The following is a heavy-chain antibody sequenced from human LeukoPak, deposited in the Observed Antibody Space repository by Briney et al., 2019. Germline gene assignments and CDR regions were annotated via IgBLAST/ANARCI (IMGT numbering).Heavy chain of an antibody. J-gene: IGHJ6*03. D-gene: IGHD3-3*01. CDR2: MNPNSGNT. Sequence: ASVKVSCKASGYTFTSYDINWVRQATGQGLEWMGWMNPNSGNTGYAQKFQGRVTMTRNTSISTAYMELSSLRSEDTAVYYCARVRHDNFGVVTSQAYYYYMDVWGKGTTVTVSS. CDR1: GYTFTSYD. V-gene: IGHV1-8*01. CDR3: ARVRHDNFGVVTSQAYYYYMDV.